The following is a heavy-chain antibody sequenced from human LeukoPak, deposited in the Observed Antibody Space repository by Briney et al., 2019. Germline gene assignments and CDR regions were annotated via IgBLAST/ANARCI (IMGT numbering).Heavy chain of an antibody. CDR1: GYTFTSYY. D-gene: IGHD3-10*01. J-gene: IGHJ6*02. V-gene: IGHV1-46*01. Sequence: ASVKVSCKASGYTFTSYYMHWVRQAPGQGLEWMGIINPSGGSTSYAQKFQGRVTMTRDTSTSTVYMELSSLRSEDTAVYYCARAGPFNGSGSYIYGMDVWGLGTTVTVSS. CDR2: INPSGGST. CDR3: ARAGPFNGSGSYIYGMDV.